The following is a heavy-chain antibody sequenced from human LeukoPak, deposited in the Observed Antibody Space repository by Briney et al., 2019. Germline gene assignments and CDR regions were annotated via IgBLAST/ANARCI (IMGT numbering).Heavy chain of an antibody. V-gene: IGHV4-59*01. Sequence: SETLSLTCTVSGGSISSYYWSWIRQPPGKGLEWIGYIYYSGSTNYNPSLKSRVTISVDTSKNQFSLRLSSVTAADTAVYYCAREGVSSPFDYWGQGTLVTVSS. CDR3: AREGVSSPFDY. J-gene: IGHJ4*02. CDR2: IYYSGST. D-gene: IGHD6-13*01. CDR1: GGSISSYY.